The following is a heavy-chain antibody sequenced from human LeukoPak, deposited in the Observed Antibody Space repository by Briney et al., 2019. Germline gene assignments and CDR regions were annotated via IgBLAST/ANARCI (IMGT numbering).Heavy chain of an antibody. CDR2: INPNSGGT. Sequence: ASVKVSCKASGYTFTSYYMHWVRQAPGQGLEWMGRINPNSGGTNYAQKFQGRVTMTRNTSISTAYMELSGLRSDDTAVYYCARARDYYDSSGYDYWGQGTLVTVSS. J-gene: IGHJ4*02. CDR1: GYTFTSYY. CDR3: ARARDYYDSSGYDY. D-gene: IGHD3-22*01. V-gene: IGHV1-2*06.